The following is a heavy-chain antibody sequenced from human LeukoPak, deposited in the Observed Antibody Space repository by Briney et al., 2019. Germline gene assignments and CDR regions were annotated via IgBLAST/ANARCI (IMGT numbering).Heavy chain of an antibody. V-gene: IGHV1-69*01. CDR1: GGXXSIYA. Sequence: GGXXSIYAXXWXXXXPXXGXXWVGGIIPIFGTANYAQKFQGRVTITADESTSTAYMELSSLRSEDTAVYYCARRSYCSSTSCYDWFDPWGQGTLVTVSS. D-gene: IGHD2-2*01. CDR3: ARRSYCSSTSCYDWFDP. J-gene: IGHJ5*02. CDR2: IIPIFGTA.